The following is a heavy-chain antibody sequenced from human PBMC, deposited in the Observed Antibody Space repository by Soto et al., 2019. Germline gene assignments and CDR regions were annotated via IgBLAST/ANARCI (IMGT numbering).Heavy chain of an antibody. D-gene: IGHD3-9*01. V-gene: IGHV3-11*01. CDR2: ISSSGSTI. CDR3: ARDLGRGTILGSYYGMDV. CDR1: GFTFSDYY. Sequence: GGSLRLSCAASGFTFSDYYMSWIRQAPGKGLEWVSYISSSGSTIYYADSVKGRFTISRDNAKNSLYLQMNSLRAEDTAVNYCARDLGRGTILGSYYGMDVWGQGTTVTVSS. J-gene: IGHJ6*02.